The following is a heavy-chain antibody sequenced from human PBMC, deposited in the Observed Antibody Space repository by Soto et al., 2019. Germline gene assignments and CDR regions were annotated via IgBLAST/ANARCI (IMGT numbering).Heavy chain of an antibody. CDR1: GGFVSSSSYS. CDR2: MYSSENT. J-gene: IGHJ6*02. CDR3: SRFDGDCISTNYHCYYGMDV. D-gene: IGHD2-2*03. V-gene: IGHV4-39*01. Sequence: SETLSLTCSVSGGFVSSSSYSWGWIRQSPGKGLEWIGTMYSSENTYYNPSLLSRVTISVDTSKNEFSLRLSSVTAADTAVYYCSRFDGDCISTNYHCYYGMDVWGQGTTVTVS.